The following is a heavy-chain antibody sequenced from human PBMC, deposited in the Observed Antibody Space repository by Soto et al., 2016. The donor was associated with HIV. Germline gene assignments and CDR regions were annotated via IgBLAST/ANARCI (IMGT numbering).Heavy chain of an antibody. J-gene: IGHJ4*02. D-gene: IGHD6-13*01. CDR1: GFTVSSNY. CDR2: IYSGGST. V-gene: IGHV3-53*02. Sequence: EVQLVETGGGLIQPRGSLRLSCAASGFTVSSNYMSWVRQAPGKGLEWVSVIYSGGSTYYADSIKGRFIISRDNSKNTLYLQMSSLRAEDTAVYYCARIDGSSWSLPFDYWGQGTLVTVSS. CDR3: ARIDGSSWSLPFDY.